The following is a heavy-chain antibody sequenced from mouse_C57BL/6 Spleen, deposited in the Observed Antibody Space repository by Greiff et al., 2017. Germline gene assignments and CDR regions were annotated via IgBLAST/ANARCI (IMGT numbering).Heavy chain of an antibody. J-gene: IGHJ3*01. CDR2: ISYDGSN. CDR1: GYSITSGYY. D-gene: IGHD1-1*01. CDR3: AILYGSSSAWFAY. V-gene: IGHV3-6*01. Sequence: ESGPGLVKPSQSLSLTCSVTGYSITSGYYWNWIRQFPGNKLEWMGYISYDGSNNYNPSLKNPITITRDTSKNPFFLKLNAVTTEDTATYYCAILYGSSSAWFAYWGQGTLVTVSA.